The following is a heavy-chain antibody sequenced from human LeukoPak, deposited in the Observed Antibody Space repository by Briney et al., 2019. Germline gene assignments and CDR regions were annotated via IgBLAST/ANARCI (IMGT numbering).Heavy chain of an antibody. J-gene: IGHJ4*02. CDR1: GFTFSSYA. CDR2: VSHDGSEK. Sequence: GGSLRLSCAASGFTFSSYAMHWVRQAPGKGLEWVALVSHDGSEKHYADSVKGRFTISRDNSKNTMYLQMDSLRTEDTAMYYCAKVGGDWGQGALVTVSS. CDR3: AKVGGD. V-gene: IGHV3-30*04.